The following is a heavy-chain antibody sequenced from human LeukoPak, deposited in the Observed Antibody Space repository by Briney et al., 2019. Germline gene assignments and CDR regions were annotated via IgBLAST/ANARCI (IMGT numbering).Heavy chain of an antibody. CDR1: GGSFSGYY. J-gene: IGHJ6*03. CDR2: INHSGST. V-gene: IGHV4-34*01. Sequence: SETLSLTCAVYGGSFSGYYWSWIRQPPRKGLEWIGEINHSGSTNYNPSLKSRVTISVDTSKNQFSLKLSSVTAADTAVYYCARVHIVVVTASYYYYMDVWGKGTTVTISS. CDR3: ARVHIVVVTASYYYYMDV. D-gene: IGHD2-21*02.